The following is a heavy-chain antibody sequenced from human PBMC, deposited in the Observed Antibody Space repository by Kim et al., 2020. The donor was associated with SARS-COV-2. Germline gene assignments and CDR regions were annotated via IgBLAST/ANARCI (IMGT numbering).Heavy chain of an antibody. D-gene: IGHD3-22*01. V-gene: IGHV1-69*04. CDR3: ARAATYYDSSLGWFDP. Sequence: SVKVSCKASGGTFSSYAISWVRQAPGQGLEWMGRIIPILGIANYAQKFQGRVTITADKSTSTAYMELSSLRSEDTAVYYCARAATYYDSSLGWFDPWGQGTLVTVSS. J-gene: IGHJ5*02. CDR1: GGTFSSYA. CDR2: IIPILGIA.